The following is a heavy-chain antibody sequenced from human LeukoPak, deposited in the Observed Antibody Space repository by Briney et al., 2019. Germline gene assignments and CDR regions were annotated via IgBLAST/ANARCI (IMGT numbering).Heavy chain of an antibody. CDR1: GYTLTNYH. D-gene: IGHD2-15*01. CDR2: INPGGCGT. Sequence: GSSVQLSCKGSGYTLTNYHIHWLRQAPGQGLEWMGMINPGGCGTAYAQKFQGRVTMTRDTSTSTVYMELRSLRSEDTAVYYCEREYHGGLFDYWGQGTLVTVSA. J-gene: IGHJ4*02. CDR3: EREYHGGLFDY. V-gene: IGHV1-46*01.